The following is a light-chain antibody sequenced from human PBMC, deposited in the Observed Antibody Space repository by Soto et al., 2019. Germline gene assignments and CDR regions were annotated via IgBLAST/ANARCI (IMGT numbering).Light chain of an antibody. CDR1: GSNIAFDT. V-gene: IGLV1-44*01. Sequence: QSALTQPPSASGTPGQRVTISCSGSGSNIAFDTVDWYQQLPGAAPKLLIYSNSQRPLGVPVRFSGSKSGTSASLAISGLQSEDEADYYCAAWDGSVYVFGIGTKGTVL. CDR3: AAWDGSVYV. J-gene: IGLJ1*01. CDR2: SNS.